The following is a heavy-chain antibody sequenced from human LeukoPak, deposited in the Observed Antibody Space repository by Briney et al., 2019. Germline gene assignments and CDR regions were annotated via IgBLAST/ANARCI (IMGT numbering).Heavy chain of an antibody. V-gene: IGHV3-23*01. J-gene: IGHJ4*02. CDR2: ISGSGGST. Sequence: GGSLRLSCAASGFTFSSYAMSWVRQAPGKGLEWVSAISGSGGSTYYADSVKGRFTISRDNSKNTLYLQMNSLRAEDTAVYYCAINYYDSSGYYENVDYWGQGTLVSVSS. CDR3: AINYYDSSGYYENVDY. CDR1: GFTFSSYA. D-gene: IGHD3-22*01.